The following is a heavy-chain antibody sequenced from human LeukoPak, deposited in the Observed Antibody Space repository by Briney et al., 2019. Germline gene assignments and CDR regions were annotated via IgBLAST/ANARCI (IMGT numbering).Heavy chain of an antibody. J-gene: IGHJ6*02. V-gene: IGHV4-59*01. CDR2: MFHSGST. D-gene: IGHD3-22*01. CDR3: ARSDPYYYDSSDYYYYYGMDV. Sequence: SETLSLTCTVSGGSISRYYWSWLRQPPGKGLEGIGYMFHSGSTNYNPSLKSRVTMSVDTSKNRFSLKLNSVTAADTAVYYCARSDPYYYDSSDYYYYYGMDVWGQGTTVTVSS. CDR1: GGSISRYY.